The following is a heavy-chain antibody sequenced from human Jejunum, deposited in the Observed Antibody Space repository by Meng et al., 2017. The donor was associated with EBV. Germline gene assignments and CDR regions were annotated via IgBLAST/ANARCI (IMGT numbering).Heavy chain of an antibody. CDR1: GYTFTTYF. Sequence: QVRLVPSGAGVTKPGASVMFSCKATGYTFTTYFLHWVRQAPGQGLEWMGIINTRGGTTTYAQGFQGRVTMSRDTSTGTVYMDLSGLTSEDTAMYYCARTFGDYDAFDYWGQGTLVTVSS. V-gene: IGHV1-46*01. CDR2: INTRGGTT. J-gene: IGHJ4*02. CDR3: ARTFGDYDAFDY. D-gene: IGHD4-17*01.